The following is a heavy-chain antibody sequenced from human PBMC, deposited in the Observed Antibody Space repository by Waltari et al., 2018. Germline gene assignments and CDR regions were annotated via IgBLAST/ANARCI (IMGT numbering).Heavy chain of an antibody. CDR1: GGSISSSTSY. Sequence: QLQLQESGPGLVKPSETLSLTCTVSGGSISSSTSYWGWVRQTPGKGLECIGSIYYSVTTYHNPSLKSRITISIDTSQNQFSLKLYSVTAADTAVYYCARLPLNYAVDVWGQGTTVTVSS. V-gene: IGHV4-39*07. CDR3: ARLPLNYAVDV. D-gene: IGHD3-9*01. J-gene: IGHJ6*02. CDR2: IYYSVTT.